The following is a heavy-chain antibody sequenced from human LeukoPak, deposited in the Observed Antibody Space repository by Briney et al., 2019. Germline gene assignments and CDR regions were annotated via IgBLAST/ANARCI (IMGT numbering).Heavy chain of an antibody. Sequence: ASVKVSCKASGYTFTSYGISWVRQAPGQGLEWMGWISAYNGNTNYAQKLQGRVTMTTDTSTSTAYMELRSLRSDDTAVYYCARGPYSSSWYAGYYYGMDVWGQGTTVTVSS. J-gene: IGHJ6*02. D-gene: IGHD6-13*01. CDR3: ARGPYSSSWYAGYYYGMDV. V-gene: IGHV1-18*01. CDR1: GYTFTSYG. CDR2: ISAYNGNT.